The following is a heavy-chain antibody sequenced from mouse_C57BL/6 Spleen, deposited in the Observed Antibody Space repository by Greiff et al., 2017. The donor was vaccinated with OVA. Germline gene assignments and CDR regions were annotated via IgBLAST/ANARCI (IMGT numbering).Heavy chain of an antibody. CDR2: IDPSDSYT. Sequence: VQLQESGAELVMPGASVKLSCKASGYTFTSYWMHWVKQRPGQGLEWIGEIDPSDSYTNYNQKFKGKSTVTVDKSSSTAYMQLSSLTSEDSAVYYCARRDPGSGGEGFAYWGKGTLVTVSA. CDR1: GYTFTSYW. CDR3: ARRDPGSGGEGFAY. D-gene: IGHD1-1*01. J-gene: IGHJ3*01. V-gene: IGHV1-69*01.